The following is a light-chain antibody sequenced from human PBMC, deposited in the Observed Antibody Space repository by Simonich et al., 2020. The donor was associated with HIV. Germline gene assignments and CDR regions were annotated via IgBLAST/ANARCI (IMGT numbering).Light chain of an antibody. V-gene: IGKV3-11*01. CDR2: DAS. CDR1: QSVSSY. J-gene: IGKJ3*01. CDR3: QQRFNWPDT. Sequence: EIVLTQSPATLSLSPGERPTLSCRASQSVSSYLAWYQQKPGQAPRLLNYDASNRATGIPARFSGSGSGTDFTLTISSLEPEDFAVYYCQQRFNWPDTFGPGTKVDIK.